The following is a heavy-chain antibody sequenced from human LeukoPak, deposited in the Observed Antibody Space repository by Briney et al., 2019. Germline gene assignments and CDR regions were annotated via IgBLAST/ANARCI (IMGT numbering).Heavy chain of an antibody. D-gene: IGHD3-10*02. CDR3: AKYLFGSY. J-gene: IGHJ4*02. CDR2: ISSSGVST. CDR1: GFIFSNYA. Sequence: GGSLRLSCAATGFIFSNYAMSWVRQAPGKGLEWVSTISSSGVSTYYADSVKGRFTISRDNSKNTLYLQMNSLRGEDTAVYYCAKYLFGSYWGQGTLVTVSS. V-gene: IGHV3-23*01.